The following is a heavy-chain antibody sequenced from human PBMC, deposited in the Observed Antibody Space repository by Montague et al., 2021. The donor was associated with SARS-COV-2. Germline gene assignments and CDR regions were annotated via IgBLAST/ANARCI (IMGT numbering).Heavy chain of an antibody. J-gene: IGHJ4*02. V-gene: IGHV4-39*01. CDR2: IHNIGTT. Sequence: SETLSLTCNVSGASISRSNFYWAWIRQPPGKVLELIGSIHNIGTTYYNSSLKSRVTISVDTSKNQFSLKLSSVTAADTAVHYCARLPFGATMVAADTALDSWGQGTLVTVSS. D-gene: IGHD4/OR15-4a*01. CDR3: ARLPFGATMVAADTALDS. CDR1: GASISRSNFY.